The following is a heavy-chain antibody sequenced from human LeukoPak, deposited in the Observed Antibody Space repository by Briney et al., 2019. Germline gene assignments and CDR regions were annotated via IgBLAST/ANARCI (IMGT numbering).Heavy chain of an antibody. V-gene: IGHV4-59*12. J-gene: IGHJ3*02. D-gene: IGHD2-2*01. CDR2: IYYSGST. CDR3: ARELVVPAFAFDI. Sequence: SETLSLTCTVSGGSISSYYWSWIRQPPGKGLEWIGNIYYSGSTNYNPSLKSRVTISVDTSKNQFSLKLSSVTAADTAVYYCARELVVPAFAFDIWGQGTMVTVSS. CDR1: GGSISSYY.